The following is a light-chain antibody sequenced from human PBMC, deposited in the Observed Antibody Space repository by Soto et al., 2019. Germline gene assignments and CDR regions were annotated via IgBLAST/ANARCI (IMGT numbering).Light chain of an antibody. CDR3: QQSYSTLWT. J-gene: IGKJ1*01. CDR2: AAS. Sequence: DIQMTQSPSSLSASVGDRVTITCRASQSISSYLNWYQQKPGKAPKLLIYAASRLQSGVPSRFSGSGSATDFILTISSLQPEDFANYYCQQSYSTLWTFGQGIKVEIK. CDR1: QSISSY. V-gene: IGKV1-39*01.